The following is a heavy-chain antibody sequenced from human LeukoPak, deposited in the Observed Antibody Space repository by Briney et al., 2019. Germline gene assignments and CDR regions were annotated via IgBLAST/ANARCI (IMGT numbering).Heavy chain of an antibody. Sequence: PSETLSLTCSVSGASLSSGTYYWNWIRQPPGKGLEWIAYQYYSGSPIYNPSLRSRVTISVDTSRGQFSLKVTSVTAADTAIYYCARSSGGMYNYYYMDVWGKGTTVTVSS. D-gene: IGHD1-26*01. CDR3: ARSSGGMYNYYYMDV. CDR2: QYYSGSP. J-gene: IGHJ6*03. CDR1: GASLSSGTYY. V-gene: IGHV4-61*01.